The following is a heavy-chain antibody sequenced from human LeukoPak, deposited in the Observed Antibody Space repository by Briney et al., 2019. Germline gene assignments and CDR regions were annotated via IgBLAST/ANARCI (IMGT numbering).Heavy chain of an antibody. D-gene: IGHD6-6*01. Sequence: GGSLRLSCAASGFTFNSYNMNWVRQAPGKGPEWVSHISSSSSTIYYADSVKGRFTISRDSAKTSLFLQMNSLRDEDTAVYYCARAYSSSSGRDAFDSWGLGTLVTVSS. V-gene: IGHV3-48*02. CDR3: ARAYSSSSGRDAFDS. CDR2: ISSSSSTI. CDR1: GFTFNSYN. J-gene: IGHJ3*02.